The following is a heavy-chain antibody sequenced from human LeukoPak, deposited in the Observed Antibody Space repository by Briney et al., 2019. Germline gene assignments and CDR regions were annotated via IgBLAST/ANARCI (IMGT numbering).Heavy chain of an antibody. CDR1: GLTFSDRY. CDR2: IRNKANSFTT. CDR3: ARGPIVGAYTGDY. Sequence: GGSLRLSCAPSGLTFSDRYMDWVRQAPGKGLEWVGRIRNKANSFTTEYAASVKGRFTISRDDSKNSLYPQMNSLITEDTAVYYCARGPIVGAYTGDYWGQGTLVTVSS. D-gene: IGHD1-26*01. V-gene: IGHV3-72*01. J-gene: IGHJ4*02.